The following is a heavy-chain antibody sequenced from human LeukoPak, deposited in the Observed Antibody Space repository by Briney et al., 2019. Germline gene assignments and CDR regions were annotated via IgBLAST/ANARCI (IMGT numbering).Heavy chain of an antibody. CDR3: ARGGVGATAY. D-gene: IGHD1-26*01. V-gene: IGHV3-48*03. CDR2: ISSSGNAI. Sequence: GGSLRLSCAASGFPFSSYEMNWVRQAPGKGLEWVSYISSSGNAIYYADSVKGRFTISRDNAKNSLYLQMNSLRAEDTAVYYCARGGVGATAYWGQGTLVTVSS. CDR1: GFPFSSYE. J-gene: IGHJ4*02.